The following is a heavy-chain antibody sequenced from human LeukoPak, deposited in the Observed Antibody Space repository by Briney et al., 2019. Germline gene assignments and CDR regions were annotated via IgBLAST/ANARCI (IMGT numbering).Heavy chain of an antibody. CDR3: ARRRAAAGPDY. V-gene: IGHV4-38-2*01. CDR2: IYHSGST. D-gene: IGHD6-13*01. Sequence: SGTLSLTCAVSGYSISSGYYWGWIRQPPGKGLEWIGSIYHSGSTYYNPSLKSRVTISVDTSKNQFSLKLSSVTAADTAVYYCARRRAAAGPDYWGQGTLVTVSS. J-gene: IGHJ4*02. CDR1: GYSISSGYY.